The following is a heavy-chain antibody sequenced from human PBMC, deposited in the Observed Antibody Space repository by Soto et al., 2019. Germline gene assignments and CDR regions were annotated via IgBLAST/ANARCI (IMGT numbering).Heavy chain of an antibody. J-gene: IGHJ6*03. CDR3: ARDRAFCSGTNCRRGSIYYYYMDV. D-gene: IGHD2-2*01. CDR1: GFTFSGHW. CDR2: IKQDGIET. V-gene: IGHV3-7*01. Sequence: EVHLVESGGGLVQPGGSLRLSCAASGFTFSGHWMSWVRQAPGKGLEWVAHIKQDGIETFYVGSVKGRFTISRDNAKNSLDLQMNSLRAEDTALYYCARDRAFCSGTNCRRGSIYYYYMDVWGNGTTVTVSS.